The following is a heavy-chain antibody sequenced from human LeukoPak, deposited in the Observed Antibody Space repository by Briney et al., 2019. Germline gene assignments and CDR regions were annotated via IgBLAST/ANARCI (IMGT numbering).Heavy chain of an antibody. CDR2: IYYSGST. CDR3: ARTSRRYYYGSGSHLGYMDV. CDR1: GGSISSYY. Sequence: PSETLSLTCTVSGGSISSYYWSWIRQPPGKGLEWIGYIYYSGSTNYNPSLKSRVTISVDTSKNQFSLKLSSVTAADTAVYYCARTSRRYYYGSGSHLGYMDVWGKGTTVTVSS. V-gene: IGHV4-59*12. J-gene: IGHJ6*03. D-gene: IGHD3-10*01.